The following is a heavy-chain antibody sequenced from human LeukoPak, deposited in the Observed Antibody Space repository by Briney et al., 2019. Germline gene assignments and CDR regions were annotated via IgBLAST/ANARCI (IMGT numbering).Heavy chain of an antibody. V-gene: IGHV3-21*01. CDR2: ISSSSSYI. CDR3: ARDEPRAAAEALDY. Sequence: GGSLRFSCAASGFTFSSYSMNWVRQAPGKGLEWVSSISSSSSYIYYADSVKGRFTISRDNAKNSLYLQMNSLRAEDTAVYYCARDEPRAAAEALDYWGQGTLVTVSS. CDR1: GFTFSSYS. J-gene: IGHJ4*02. D-gene: IGHD6-13*01.